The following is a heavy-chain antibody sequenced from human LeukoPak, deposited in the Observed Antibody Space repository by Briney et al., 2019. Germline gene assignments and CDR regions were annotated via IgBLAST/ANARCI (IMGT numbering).Heavy chain of an antibody. CDR2: IYYSGST. D-gene: IGHD6-19*01. Sequence: PSETLSLTCTVSGGSISSSSYYWGWIRQPPGTGLEWIGSIYYSGSTNYNPSLKSRVTISVDTSKNQFSLKLSSVTAADTAVYYCARVAVAGTSATFDYWGQGTLVTVSS. CDR1: GGSISSSSYY. J-gene: IGHJ4*02. V-gene: IGHV4-39*07. CDR3: ARVAVAGTSATFDY.